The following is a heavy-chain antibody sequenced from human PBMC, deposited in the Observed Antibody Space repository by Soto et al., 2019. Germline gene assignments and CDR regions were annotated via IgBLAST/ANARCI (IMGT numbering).Heavy chain of an antibody. J-gene: IGHJ4*02. CDR1: GDTFTSYT. D-gene: IGHD3-16*02. CDR2: IIPSLNMA. V-gene: IGHV1-69*02. Sequence: QVQLVQSGAEVRKPGSSVRVSCRTSGDTFTSYTINWVRQAPGQGLEWMGRIIPSLNMANYAQKFQGSVTFTADKSTSTAYMDLSRLKTADTAVYFCATGIVPRFFESWGQGTPVTVSS. CDR3: ATGIVPRFFES.